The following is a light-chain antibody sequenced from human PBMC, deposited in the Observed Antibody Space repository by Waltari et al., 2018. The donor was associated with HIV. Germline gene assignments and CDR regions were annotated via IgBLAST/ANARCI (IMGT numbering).Light chain of an antibody. CDR1: QSISTY. Sequence: DIQMTQSPSSLSASVGDRVTITYRARQSISTYSNWYQQKPGKAPYLLIYAASSLQSGVPSRFSGSGSGTDFALTISSLPPEDFATYYCEQSYITPLTFGGGTKVELK. V-gene: IGKV1-39*01. CDR2: AAS. CDR3: EQSYITPLT. J-gene: IGKJ4*01.